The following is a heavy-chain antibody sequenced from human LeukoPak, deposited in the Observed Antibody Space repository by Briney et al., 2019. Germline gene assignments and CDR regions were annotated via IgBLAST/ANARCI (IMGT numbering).Heavy chain of an antibody. Sequence: SETLSLTCTVSGGSISSGGNYWSWLRQLPGKGLDWIGYIYYVGNTNYNPSLKSRLSMSVDTSKNQFSLRLTSVTAADTAVYYCARVEVIGSTRYFDYWGQGAMVSVSS. V-gene: IGHV4-31*03. CDR3: ARVEVIGSTRYFDY. CDR2: IYYVGNT. J-gene: IGHJ4*02. CDR1: GGSISSGGNY. D-gene: IGHD3-16*02.